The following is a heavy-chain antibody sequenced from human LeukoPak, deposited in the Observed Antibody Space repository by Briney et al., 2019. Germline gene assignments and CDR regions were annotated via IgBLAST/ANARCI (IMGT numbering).Heavy chain of an antibody. Sequence: PSETLSLTCTVSGGSISSSSYYWGWIRQPPGKGLEWIGSIYYSGSTYYNPSLKSRVTISVDTSKNQFSLKLSSVTAADTAVYYCARLNDFWSNLFFDYWGQGTLVTVSS. CDR3: ARLNDFWSNLFFDY. J-gene: IGHJ4*02. D-gene: IGHD3-3*01. CDR1: GGSISSSSYY. V-gene: IGHV4-39*07. CDR2: IYYSGST.